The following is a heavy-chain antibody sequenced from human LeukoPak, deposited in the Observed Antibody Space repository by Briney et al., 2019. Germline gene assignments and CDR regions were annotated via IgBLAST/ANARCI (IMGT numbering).Heavy chain of an antibody. CDR2: IFDAGRT. J-gene: IGHJ4*02. CDR1: GVTVSGTY. CDR3: AEATKWLAHDF. D-gene: IGHD6-19*01. V-gene: IGHV3-53*01. Sequence: PGGSLRLSRAASGVTVSGTYMSWVRRAAGKGWEWVSTIFDAGRTTYADSVKGRFTISRDNSKNTLFLQMNSLRADDTAVYYCAEATKWLAHDFWGQGTLVTVSS.